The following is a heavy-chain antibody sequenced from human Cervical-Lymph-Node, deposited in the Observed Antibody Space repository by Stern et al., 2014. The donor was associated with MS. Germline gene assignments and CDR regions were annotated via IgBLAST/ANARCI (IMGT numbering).Heavy chain of an antibody. CDR1: GFPFSGHG. J-gene: IGHJ3*01. CDR3: ARDGPNYDHNGRGDAFDV. D-gene: IGHD3-22*01. V-gene: IGHV3-33*05. Sequence: QVQLVESGGGVVQPGGSLRLSCAASGFPFSGHGLHWVRQAPGKGLEWVRPLSYDGSNKWYAESVKGRFTISRDSSRNTMFLQMNTLRLEDAAVYYCARDGPNYDHNGRGDAFDVWGQGAMVTVSP. CDR2: LSYDGSNK.